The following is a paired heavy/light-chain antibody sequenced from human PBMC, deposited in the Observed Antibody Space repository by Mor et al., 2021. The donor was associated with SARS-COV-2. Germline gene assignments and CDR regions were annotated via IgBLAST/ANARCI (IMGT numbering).Light chain of an antibody. CDR2: KAS. Sequence: DIQMTQSPSTLSASVGDRLTITCRASHTISSWLAWYQQKPGKAPKLLLYKASSLESGVPSRFSGSGSGTEFTLTISSLQPDDFATYYCQQYDSYPWTFGQGTKVEIK. J-gene: IGKJ1*01. V-gene: IGKV1-5*03. CDR3: QQYDSYPWT. CDR1: HTISSW.
Heavy chain of an antibody. Sequence: QVTLRESGPALVKPTQTLTLTCTFSGFSLSTSGMSVSWIRQPPGKALEWLVRIDWEDDKYYSTSLKTRLTISKDTSKNQVVLTLTNMDPVDTATYYCARTRTYSGYDPNYYFGMDVWGQGTTVTVSS. CDR2: IDWEDDK. CDR3: ARTRTYSGYDPNYYFGMDV. V-gene: IGHV2-70*15. CDR1: GFSLSTSGMS. D-gene: IGHD5-12*01. J-gene: IGHJ6*02.